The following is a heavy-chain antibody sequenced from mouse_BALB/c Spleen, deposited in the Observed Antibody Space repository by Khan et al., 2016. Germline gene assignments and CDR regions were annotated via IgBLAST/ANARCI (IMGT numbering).Heavy chain of an antibody. V-gene: IGHV1-69*01. CDR3: ARSGYGTWLAY. J-gene: IGHJ3*01. D-gene: IGHD1-1*01. CDR2: IDPSDSET. CDR1: GYTFSSYW. Sequence: QVQLKQSGTEVVIPGAPVKLSCKASGYTFSSYWMNWVKQRPGRGLEWIGRIDPSDSETHYHQKFKDKATLTVDISSSPAYIQLSSLTSEDSAVYDCARSGYGTWLAYWGQGTRVTVS.